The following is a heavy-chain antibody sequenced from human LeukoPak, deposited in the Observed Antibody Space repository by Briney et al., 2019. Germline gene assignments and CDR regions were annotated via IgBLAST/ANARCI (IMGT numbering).Heavy chain of an antibody. Sequence: RAGGSLRLSCAASGFTFSSYAMHWVRQAPGKGLEYVSAISSNGGSTYYANSVKGRFTISRDNSKNTLYLQMGSLRAEDMAVYYCARAVRGTAQYYFDYWGQGTLVTVSS. J-gene: IGHJ4*02. V-gene: IGHV3-64*01. CDR1: GFTFSSYA. D-gene: IGHD3-10*01. CDR3: ARAVRGTAQYYFDY. CDR2: ISSNGGST.